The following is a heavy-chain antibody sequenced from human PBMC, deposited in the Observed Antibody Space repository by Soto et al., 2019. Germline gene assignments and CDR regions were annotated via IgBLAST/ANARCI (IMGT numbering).Heavy chain of an antibody. V-gene: IGHV3-15*07. CDR2: IKSKTDGGTT. Sequence: GGSLRLSCAASGFTFSNAWMNWVRQAPGKGLEWVGRIKSKTDGGTTDYAAPVKGRFTISRDDSKNTLYLQMNSLKTEDTAVYYCTTSYDILTGPPSMDVWGQGTTVTVSS. J-gene: IGHJ6*02. CDR1: GFTFSNAW. D-gene: IGHD3-9*01. CDR3: TTSYDILTGPPSMDV.